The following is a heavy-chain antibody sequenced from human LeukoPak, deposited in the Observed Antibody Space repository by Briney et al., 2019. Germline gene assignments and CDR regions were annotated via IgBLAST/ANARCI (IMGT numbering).Heavy chain of an antibody. V-gene: IGHV1-69*06. J-gene: IGHJ6*03. CDR1: GGTFSSYA. D-gene: IGHD5-12*01. CDR2: IIPIFGTA. Sequence: ASVKVSCKASGGTFSSYAISWVRQAPGQGLEWMGGIIPIFGTANYAQKFQGRVTITADKSTSTAYMELSSLRSEDTAVYYCARGDSGYDFSHMDVWGKGTTVTVSS. CDR3: ARGDSGYDFSHMDV.